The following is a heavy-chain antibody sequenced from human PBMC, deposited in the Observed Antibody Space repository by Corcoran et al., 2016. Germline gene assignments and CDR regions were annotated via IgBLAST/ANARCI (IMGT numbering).Heavy chain of an antibody. CDR2: IYPGDSDT. CDR3: ARTERQLVQPSYYYGMDV. V-gene: IGHV5-51*01. D-gene: IGHD6-13*01. Sequence: EVQLVQSGAEVKKPGASLKISCKGYGYSFTSYWIGWVRQMPGKGLEWMGIIYPGDSDTRYNPSFQGQVTISADKSISTAYLQWSILKASDTAMYYCARTERQLVQPSYYYGMDVWGQGTTVTVSS. J-gene: IGHJ6*02. CDR1: GYSFTSYW.